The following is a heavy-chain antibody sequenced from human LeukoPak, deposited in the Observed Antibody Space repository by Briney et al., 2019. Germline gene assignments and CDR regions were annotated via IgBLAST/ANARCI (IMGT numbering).Heavy chain of an antibody. V-gene: IGHV3-7*01. CDR1: GFTVSSNY. D-gene: IGHD3-10*01. J-gene: IGHJ5*02. CDR2: IKQDGSEI. Sequence: PGGSLRLSCAASGFTVSSNYMSWVRQAPGKGLEWVANIKQDGSEIYYVDSVKGRFTISRDNAKNSLYLQMNSLRAEDTAVYYCARAQVLLWSGEPNNWFDPWGQGTLVTVSS. CDR3: ARAQVLLWSGEPNNWFDP.